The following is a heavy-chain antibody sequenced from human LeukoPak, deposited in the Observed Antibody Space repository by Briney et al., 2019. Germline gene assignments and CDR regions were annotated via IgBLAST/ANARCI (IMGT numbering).Heavy chain of an antibody. Sequence: ASVKVSCKVSGYTLTELSMHWVRQAPGKGLEWMGGFDPEDGETIYAQKFQGRVTMTEDTSTDTAYMELSSLRSEDTAVYYCATDRNGSGSYFYYYYGMDVWGQGTTVTVSS. V-gene: IGHV1-24*01. CDR3: ATDRNGSGSYFYYYYGMDV. CDR2: FDPEDGET. CDR1: GYTLTELS. J-gene: IGHJ6*02. D-gene: IGHD3-10*01.